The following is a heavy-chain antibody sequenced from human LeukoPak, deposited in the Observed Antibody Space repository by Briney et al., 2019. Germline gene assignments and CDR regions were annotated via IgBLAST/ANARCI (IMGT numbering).Heavy chain of an antibody. D-gene: IGHD6-6*01. J-gene: IGHJ3*02. CDR1: GFTFSSYW. V-gene: IGHV3-7*01. Sequence: QPGGSLRLSCAASGFTFSSYWMSWVRQAPGKGLEWVANIKQDGSEKYYVDSVKGRFTISRDNAKNSLYLQMNSLRAEDTAVYYCARDGEYSSSSAAFDIWGQGTMVTVSS. CDR3: ARDGEYSSSSAAFDI. CDR2: IKQDGSEK.